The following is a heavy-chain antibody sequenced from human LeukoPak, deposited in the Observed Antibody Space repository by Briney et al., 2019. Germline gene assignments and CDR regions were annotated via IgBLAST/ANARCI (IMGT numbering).Heavy chain of an antibody. V-gene: IGHV4-39*01. CDR2: IDRSGST. CDR3: VRTFDH. Sequence: SETLSLTCTVSGGSISSNSYKRGWIRQPPGKGLEWIGSIDRSGSTLCTPSLQSRVTISVDTSKNQFSLKLRSVTAADTAVYYCVRTFDHWGQGTLVTVSS. CDR1: GGSISSNSYK. J-gene: IGHJ4*02.